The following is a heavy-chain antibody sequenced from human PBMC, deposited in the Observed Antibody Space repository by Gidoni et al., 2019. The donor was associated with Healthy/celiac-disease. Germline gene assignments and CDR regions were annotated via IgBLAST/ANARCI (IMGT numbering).Heavy chain of an antibody. Sequence: QVQLQQWGAGLLKPSETLSLTCAVYGGSFSGYYWSWIRQPPGKGLEWIGEINHSGSTNYNPSLKSLVTISVDTSKNQFSLKLSSVTAADTAVYYCARGGLVVYAIRWFDPWGQGTLVTVSS. CDR1: GGSFSGYY. CDR2: INHSGST. V-gene: IGHV4-34*01. D-gene: IGHD2-8*02. J-gene: IGHJ5*02. CDR3: ARGGLVVYAIRWFDP.